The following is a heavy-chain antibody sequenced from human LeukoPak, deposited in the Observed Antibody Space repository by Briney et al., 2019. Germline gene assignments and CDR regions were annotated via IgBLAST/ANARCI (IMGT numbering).Heavy chain of an antibody. CDR2: IFHSGTA. J-gene: IGHJ4*02. Sequence: SGTLSLTCTVSGGSISSYYWSWIRQPPGKALEWIGYIFHSGTANYHPSLKSRVTISIDTSENQFSLKLSSVTAADTAVYYCARKVYSFDVFDYWGQGTLVTVSS. V-gene: IGHV4-59*01. D-gene: IGHD2-15*01. CDR3: ARKVYSFDVFDY. CDR1: GGSISSYY.